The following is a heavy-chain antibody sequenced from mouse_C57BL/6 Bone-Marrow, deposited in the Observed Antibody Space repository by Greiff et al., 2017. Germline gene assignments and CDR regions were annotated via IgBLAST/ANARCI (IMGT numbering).Heavy chain of an antibody. J-gene: IGHJ2*01. CDR2: ISSGSSTI. D-gene: IGHD1-1*02. V-gene: IGHV5-17*01. Sequence: DVQLQESGGGLVKPGGSLKLSCAASGFTFSDYGMHWVRQAPEKGLEWVAYISSGSSTIYYADTVKGRFTISRDNAKNTLFRQMTSLRSEYTAMYYCARIDWCNDFAYWGQGTTLTVSA. CDR3: ARIDWCNDFAY. CDR1: GFTFSDYG.